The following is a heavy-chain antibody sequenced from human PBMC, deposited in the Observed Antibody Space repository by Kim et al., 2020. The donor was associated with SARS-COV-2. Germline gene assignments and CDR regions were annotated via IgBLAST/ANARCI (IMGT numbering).Heavy chain of an antibody. D-gene: IGHD2-21*01. CDR3: ARGGIGLFDP. V-gene: IGHV4-59*09. CDR2: ST. J-gene: IGHJ5*02. Sequence: STNYNPSLKSRVTISVDTSKNQFSLKLSSVTAADTAVYYCARGGIGLFDPWGQGTLVTVSS.